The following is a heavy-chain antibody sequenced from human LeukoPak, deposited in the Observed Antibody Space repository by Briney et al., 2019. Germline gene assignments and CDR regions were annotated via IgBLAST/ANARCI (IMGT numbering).Heavy chain of an antibody. V-gene: IGHV4-39*01. Sequence: SETLSLTCTVSGGSISSSSYYWGWIRQPPGKGLEWIGSIYYSGSTYYNPSLKSRVTISVDTSKNQFSLKLSSVTVADTAVYYCARAPGGLLSAFDIWGQGTMVTVSS. CDR2: IYYSGST. CDR3: ARAPGGLLSAFDI. J-gene: IGHJ3*02. CDR1: GGSISSSSYY. D-gene: IGHD3-10*01.